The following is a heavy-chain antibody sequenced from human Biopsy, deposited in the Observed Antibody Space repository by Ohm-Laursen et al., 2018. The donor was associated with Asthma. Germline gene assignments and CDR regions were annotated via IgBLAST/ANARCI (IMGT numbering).Heavy chain of an antibody. V-gene: IGHV1-18*01. CDR1: GHTFNSAG. J-gene: IGHJ6*02. D-gene: IGHD3-10*01. Sequence: SVTASCKTSGHTFNSAGITWARQAPGQGLEWMGWISVYNGNTKDAQKLQDTVTMITDTSTSTAYMELRSLRSDDTAVYFCARAVDYSHYYGIDVWGQGTTVTVS. CDR3: ARAVDYSHYYGIDV. CDR2: ISVYNGNT.